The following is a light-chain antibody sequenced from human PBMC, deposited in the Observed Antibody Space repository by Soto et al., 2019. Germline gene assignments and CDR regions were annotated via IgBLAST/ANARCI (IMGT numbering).Light chain of an antibody. Sequence: ESVRMQSTDTLSFSPGERATLSCRASQSVGTYLAWYQQKPGLAPRLLIYDASNRATGIPARFSGSGSGTDFTLTISSLEPEDFVVYYCQQFSSYPLTFGGVTNVDVK. V-gene: IGKV3-11*01. CDR3: QQFSSYPLT. CDR1: QSVGTY. J-gene: IGKJ4*01. CDR2: DAS.